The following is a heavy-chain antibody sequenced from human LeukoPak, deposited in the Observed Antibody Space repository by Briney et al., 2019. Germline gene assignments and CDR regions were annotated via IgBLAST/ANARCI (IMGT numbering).Heavy chain of an antibody. D-gene: IGHD3-10*01. CDR2: ISSSGSTI. Sequence: GGSLRLSCAASGFTFSSYEMNWVRQAPGKGLEWVSYISSSGSTIYYADSVKGRFTISRDNAKNSLYLQMNSLRAEDTAVYYCARVVRGVFYNALDIWGQGTMVTVSS. V-gene: IGHV3-48*03. CDR3: ARVVRGVFYNALDI. CDR1: GFTFSSYE. J-gene: IGHJ3*02.